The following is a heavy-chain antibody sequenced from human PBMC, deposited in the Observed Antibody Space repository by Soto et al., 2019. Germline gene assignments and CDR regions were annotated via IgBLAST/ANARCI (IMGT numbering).Heavy chain of an antibody. J-gene: IGHJ5*02. CDR3: ATSYDSGFDP. CDR2: IRPDTGDT. D-gene: IGHD5-12*01. Sequence: QLQLVQSGAEVERPGASVRVSCKAYGYAFSKYGISWIRQAPGQGLEWMGWIRPDTGDTNYAQKFQGRVTMTTDTSSNTAYMELRSLSSDDTAMYYCATSYDSGFDPWGQGTLVSVSS. V-gene: IGHV1-18*04. CDR1: GYAFSKYG.